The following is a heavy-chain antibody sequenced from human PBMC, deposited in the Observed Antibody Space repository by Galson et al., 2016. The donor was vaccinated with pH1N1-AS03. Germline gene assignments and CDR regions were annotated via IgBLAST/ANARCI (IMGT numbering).Heavy chain of an antibody. CDR3: ASGRARGYSGYDL. CDR1: GFTVSSNY. V-gene: IGHV3-53*01. D-gene: IGHD5-12*01. CDR2: TYTGGST. Sequence: SLRLSCAASGFTVSSNYMSWVRQAPGKGLEWVSLTYTGGSTDYADSVKGRFTISRDNSKNTLYLQMNSLRAEDTAMYYCASGRARGYSGYDLWGQGPLVTVSS. J-gene: IGHJ4*02.